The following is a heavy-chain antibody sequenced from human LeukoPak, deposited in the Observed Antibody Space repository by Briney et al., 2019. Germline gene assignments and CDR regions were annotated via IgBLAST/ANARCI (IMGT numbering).Heavy chain of an antibody. V-gene: IGHV4-59*12. CDR2: IYYSGST. D-gene: IGHD1-7*01. CDR1: GGSISGYY. J-gene: IGHJ4*02. Sequence: SETLSLTCTVSGGSISGYYWSWIRQPPGKGLEWIGYIYYSGSTNYNPSLKSRVTISVDTSKNQFSLKLSSVTAADTAVYYCARGLLNWNYDYWGQGTLVTVSS. CDR3: ARGLLNWNYDY.